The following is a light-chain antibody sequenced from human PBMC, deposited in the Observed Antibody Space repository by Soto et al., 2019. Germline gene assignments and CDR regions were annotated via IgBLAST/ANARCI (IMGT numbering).Light chain of an antibody. CDR2: AAS. CDR3: QKYNSDPWT. CDR1: QGISNY. J-gene: IGKJ1*01. Sequence: DIQMTQSPSSLSASVGDRVTITCRASQGISNYLAWYQQKPGKVPKLLIYAASTFQSGVPSRFSGSGSGKDFTLTISSLQPEEVATYYCQKYNSDPWTFGQGKKVEIK. V-gene: IGKV1-27*01.